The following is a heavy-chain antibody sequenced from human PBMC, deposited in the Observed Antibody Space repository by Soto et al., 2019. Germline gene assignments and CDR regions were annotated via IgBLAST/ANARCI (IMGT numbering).Heavy chain of an antibody. J-gene: IGHJ5*02. CDR3: AGQTFTIAAASYGRSNWFDP. Sequence: SETLSLTCTVSGGSITSSSHFWGWVRQPPGKGLEWIGTIYFTGNTYYTPSLKSRLTMTIDTSKNEFSLRLNSVTAADTAVYYCAGQTFTIAAASYGRSNWFDPWGPGTLVTVSS. D-gene: IGHD6-25*01. V-gene: IGHV4-39*01. CDR2: IYFTGNT. CDR1: GGSITSSSHF.